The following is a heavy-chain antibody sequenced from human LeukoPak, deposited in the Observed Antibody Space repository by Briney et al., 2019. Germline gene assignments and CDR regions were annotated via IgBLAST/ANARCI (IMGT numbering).Heavy chain of an antibody. Sequence: SETLSLTCAVYGGSFSGYYWSWIRQPPGKGLEWIGYIYYSGSTNYNPSLKSRVTISVDTSKNQFSLKLSSVTAADTAVYYCARERTVTIFGVDNDASDIWGQGTMVTVSS. CDR3: ARERTVTIFGVDNDASDI. CDR1: GGSFSGYY. CDR2: IYYSGST. V-gene: IGHV4-59*01. J-gene: IGHJ3*02. D-gene: IGHD3-3*01.